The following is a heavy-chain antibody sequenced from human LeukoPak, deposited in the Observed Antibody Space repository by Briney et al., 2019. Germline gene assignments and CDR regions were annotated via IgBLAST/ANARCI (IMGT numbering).Heavy chain of an antibody. J-gene: IGHJ4*02. V-gene: IGHV3-30*14. Sequence: GGSLRLSCAASGFTFSSYAMHWVRQAPGKGLEWVAVISYDGSNKYYADSVKGRFTISRDNSKNTLYLQMNSLRAEDTAVYYCARAGFVPTLDYWGQGTLVTVSS. CDR2: ISYDGSNK. CDR1: GFTFSSYA. D-gene: IGHD6-6*01. CDR3: ARAGFVPTLDY.